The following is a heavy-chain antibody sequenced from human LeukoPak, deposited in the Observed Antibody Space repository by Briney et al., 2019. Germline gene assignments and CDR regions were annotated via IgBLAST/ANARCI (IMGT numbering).Heavy chain of an antibody. CDR2: INPNSGGT. Sequence: ASVQVSCKASEYTFTNYDINWVRQATGQGLEWMGRINPNSGGTNYAQKFQGRVTMARDTSISTAYMELSRLRSDDTAVYYCAREGYNWFDPWGQGTLVTVSS. V-gene: IGHV1-2*06. CDR3: AREGYNWFDP. CDR1: EYTFTNYD. J-gene: IGHJ5*02.